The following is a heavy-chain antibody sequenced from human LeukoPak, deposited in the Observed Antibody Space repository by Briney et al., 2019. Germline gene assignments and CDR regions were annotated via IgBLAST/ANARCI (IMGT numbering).Heavy chain of an antibody. J-gene: IGHJ3*02. V-gene: IGHV1-69*13. CDR2: IIPIFGTA. CDR1: GGTFSSYA. D-gene: IGHD6-19*01. CDR3: ARARIAVAGTYYAFDI. Sequence: SVKVSCKASGGTFSSYAISWVRQAPGQGLEWMGGIIPIFGTANYAQKFQGRVTITADESTSTAYMELSSLRSEDTAVYYCARARIAVAGTYYAFDIWGQGTMVTVSS.